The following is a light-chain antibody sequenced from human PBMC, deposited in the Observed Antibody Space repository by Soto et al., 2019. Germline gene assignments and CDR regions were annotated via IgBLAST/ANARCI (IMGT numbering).Light chain of an antibody. CDR1: SSDVGGYNY. CDR2: DVS. J-gene: IGLJ1*01. CDR3: CSYAGSYTYV. Sequence: QSALTQPRSVSGSPGQSVTISCTGTSSDVGGYNYVSWYQQHPGKAPKLMIYDVSKRPSGVPDRFSGSKSGNTASLTISGLQAEEAADYYCCSYAGSYTYVFGTGTKVTVL. V-gene: IGLV2-11*01.